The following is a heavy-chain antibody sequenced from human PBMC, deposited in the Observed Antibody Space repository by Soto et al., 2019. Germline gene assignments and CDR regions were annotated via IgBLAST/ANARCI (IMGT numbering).Heavy chain of an antibody. CDR2: ISGSLDSA. D-gene: IGHD3-10*01. CDR1: GFTFRDYA. J-gene: IGHJ3*01. V-gene: IGHV3-23*01. Sequence: EVRLLESGGGLGQPGGSLRLSCAASGFTFRDYAMSWVRQAPGKGLEWVSTISGSLDSAFYADSVKGRFTISRDTSNNTLSLQTSSPRPEDTAVYFCPKDSGLPVSAGLIHALDFWGQGTLVTVPS. CDR3: PKDSGLPVSAGLIHALDF.